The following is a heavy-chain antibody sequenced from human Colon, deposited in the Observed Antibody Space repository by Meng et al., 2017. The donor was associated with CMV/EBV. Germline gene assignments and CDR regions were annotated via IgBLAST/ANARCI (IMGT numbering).Heavy chain of an antibody. CDR1: GYTFTANH. Sequence: QVQLLPTETEVKMPWASVKVSCKTSGYTFTANHLHWVRQAPGQGLEWMGWIYPQDGGTYFAQKFQDRVTLTRDTSITTAYMELSGLTSDDXAIYYCVRESWYFDFWGEGTLVTVSS. CDR2: IYPQDGGT. V-gene: IGHV1-2*02. CDR3: VRESWYFDF. J-gene: IGHJ4*02. D-gene: IGHD6-13*01.